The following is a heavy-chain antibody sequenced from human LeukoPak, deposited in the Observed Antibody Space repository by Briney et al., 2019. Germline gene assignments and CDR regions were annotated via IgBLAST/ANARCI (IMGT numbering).Heavy chain of an antibody. D-gene: IGHD5-18*01. CDR3: ARVYVDTAMDYFDY. CDR2: IYSGGST. J-gene: IGHJ4*02. CDR1: GFTVSSNY. Sequence: GGSLRLSCAASGFTVSSNYTSWVRQAPGKGLEWVSVIYSGGSTYYADSVKGRFTISRDNSKNTLYLQMNSLRAEDPAVHYCARVYVDTAMDYFDYWGQGTLVTVSS. V-gene: IGHV3-53*01.